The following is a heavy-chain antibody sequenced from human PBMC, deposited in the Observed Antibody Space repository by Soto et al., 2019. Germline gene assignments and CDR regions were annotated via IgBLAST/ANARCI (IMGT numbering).Heavy chain of an antibody. CDR2: IYPGDSDT. Sequence: ESLKISCKGSGYSFTSYWIGWVRQMPGKGLEWMGIIYPGDSDTRYSPSFQGQVTISADKSISTAYLQWSSLKASDTAMYYCARVGATNYYYYGMDVWGQGTTVTVSS. CDR3: ARVGATNYYYYGMDV. CDR1: GYSFTSYW. D-gene: IGHD1-26*01. V-gene: IGHV5-51*01. J-gene: IGHJ6*02.